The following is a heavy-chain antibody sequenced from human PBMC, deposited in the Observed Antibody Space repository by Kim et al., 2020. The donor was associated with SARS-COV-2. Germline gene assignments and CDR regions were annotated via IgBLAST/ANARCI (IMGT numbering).Heavy chain of an antibody. D-gene: IGHD3-10*01. CDR1: GFTFSSYA. J-gene: IGHJ4*02. CDR2: ISYDGSNK. V-gene: IGHV3-30-3*01. CDR3: ARSSSGSYYNPQVS. Sequence: GGSLRLSCAASGFTFSSYAMHWVRQAPGKGLEWVAVISYDGSNKYYADSVKGRFTISRDNSKNTLYLQMNSLRAEDTAVYYCARSSSGSYYNPQVSWGQGTLVTVSS.